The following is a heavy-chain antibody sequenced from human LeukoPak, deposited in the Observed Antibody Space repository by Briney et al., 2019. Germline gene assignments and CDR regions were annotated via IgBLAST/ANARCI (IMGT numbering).Heavy chain of an antibody. CDR3: AKDLLRYCSSTSCRDY. J-gene: IGHJ4*02. CDR2: ISGSGGST. V-gene: IGHV3-23*01. Sequence: GGSLRLSCAAPGFTFSSYAMSWVRQAPGKGLEWVSAISGSGGSTYYADSVKGRFTISRDNSKNTLYLQMNSLRAEDTAVYYCAKDLLRYCSSTSCRDYWGQGTLVTVSS. D-gene: IGHD2-2*01. CDR1: GFTFSSYA.